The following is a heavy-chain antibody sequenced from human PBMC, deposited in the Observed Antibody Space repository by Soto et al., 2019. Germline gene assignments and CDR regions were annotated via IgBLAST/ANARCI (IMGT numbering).Heavy chain of an antibody. CDR3: ARHCGSSTCSHAFDI. CDR2: INQSGTT. V-gene: IGHV4-34*01. Sequence: QVQLQQWGAGLLKPSETLSLTCAVYGGSLSGYYWSWIRQPPGKGLEWIGEINQSGTTGYNPSLKSRVTISADTSKTQFSLKLGSVTAADTAVYYCARHCGSSTCSHAFDIWGQGTMVTVSS. D-gene: IGHD2-2*01. CDR1: GGSLSGYY. J-gene: IGHJ3*02.